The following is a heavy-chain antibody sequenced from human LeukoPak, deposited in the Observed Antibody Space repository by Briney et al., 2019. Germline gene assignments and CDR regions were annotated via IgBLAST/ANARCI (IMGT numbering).Heavy chain of an antibody. V-gene: IGHV3-7*01. CDR2: LHADGIEI. CDR3: ARGGYSFDY. D-gene: IGHD5-12*01. J-gene: IGHJ4*02. CDR1: GFTLSGYW. Sequence: PGGSLRLSCAASGFTLSGYWMSWVRQAPGKGLEWVARLHADGIEIYYVDPVKGRFTISRDNAKNSLHLQMYSLRLDDTAVYYCARGGYSFDYLGQGTLVTVSS.